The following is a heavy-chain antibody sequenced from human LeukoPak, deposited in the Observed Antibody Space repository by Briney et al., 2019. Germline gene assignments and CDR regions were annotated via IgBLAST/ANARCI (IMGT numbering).Heavy chain of an antibody. CDR2: ISGSGGST. D-gene: IGHD3-22*01. Sequence: GGSLRLSCAASGFTFSSYAMSWVRQAPGKGLEWVSAISGSGGSTYYADSVKGRFTIPRDNSKNTLYLQMNSLRAEDTAVYYCAKFYYYDSSGYWHNYGMDVWGQGTTVTVSS. V-gene: IGHV3-23*01. CDR3: AKFYYYDSSGYWHNYGMDV. J-gene: IGHJ6*02. CDR1: GFTFSSYA.